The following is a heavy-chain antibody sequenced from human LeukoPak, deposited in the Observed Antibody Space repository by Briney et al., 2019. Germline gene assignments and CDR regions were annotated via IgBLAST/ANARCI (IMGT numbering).Heavy chain of an antibody. V-gene: IGHV3-48*04. CDR1: EFTFSSYS. CDR2: ISSSGSTI. D-gene: IGHD6-13*01. J-gene: IGHJ4*02. CDR3: ARDSSRASRDFDY. Sequence: GGSLRLSCAASEFTFSSYSMNWVRQAPGKGLEWVSYISSSGSTIYYADSVKGRFTISRDNAKNSLYLQMNSLRAEDTAVYYCARDSSRASRDFDYWGQGTLVTVSS.